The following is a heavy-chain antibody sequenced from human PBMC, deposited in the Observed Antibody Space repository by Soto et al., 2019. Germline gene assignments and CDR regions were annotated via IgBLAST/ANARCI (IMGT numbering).Heavy chain of an antibody. CDR3: ARGGAWTPEGLGD. V-gene: IGHV3-30-3*01. CDR1: GFTFSSFA. J-gene: IGHJ4*02. D-gene: IGHD2-15*01. CDR2: ISSDVVNY. Sequence: ESGGGVVQPGRSLRLSCAASGFTFSSFAMHWVRQAPGKGLEWLAVISSDVVNYYYAESVKGRFTISRDNSKNTLYLQMNSLGNEDTAVYYGARGGAWTPEGLGDWGQGTMVTVSA.